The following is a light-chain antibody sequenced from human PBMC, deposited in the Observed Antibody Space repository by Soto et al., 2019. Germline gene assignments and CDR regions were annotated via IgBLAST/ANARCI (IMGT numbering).Light chain of an antibody. J-gene: IGKJ2*01. CDR2: GIS. CDR1: QSVTSNY. Sequence: EIVLTQSPDTLALSPGERATLSCRASQSVTSNYLAWYQHKPGQAPRLHIFGISSRATGIPDRFSGSGSGTDFTLTIARLEPEDFAVYSCQQYGSSYAFGQGTKLEIK. V-gene: IGKV3-20*01. CDR3: QQYGSSYA.